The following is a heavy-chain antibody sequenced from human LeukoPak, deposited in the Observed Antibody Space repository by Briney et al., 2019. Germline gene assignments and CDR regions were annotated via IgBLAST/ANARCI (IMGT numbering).Heavy chain of an antibody. V-gene: IGHV4-34*01. Sequence: SGTLSLTCAVYGGSFSGYYWSWFRQPPGKGLEWIWEINNSGSTNYTPSLKSRVTISVDTSKNKFSLKLSSVTAADTAVYYCARQGPGYGSGIYYYWGQGNLVSVSS. D-gene: IGHD3-10*01. CDR2: INNSGST. J-gene: IGHJ4*02. CDR1: GGSFSGYY. CDR3: ARQGPGYGSGIYYY.